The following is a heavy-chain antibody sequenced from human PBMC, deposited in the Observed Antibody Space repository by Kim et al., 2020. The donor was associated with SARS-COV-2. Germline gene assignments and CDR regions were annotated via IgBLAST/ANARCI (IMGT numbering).Heavy chain of an antibody. CDR2: ISGSGGST. J-gene: IGHJ6*02. D-gene: IGHD3-10*01. CDR1: GFTFSSYA. V-gene: IGHV3-23*01. Sequence: GGSLRLSCAASGFTFSSYAMSWVRQAPGKGLEWVSAISGSGGSTYYADSVKGRFTISRDNSKNTLYLQMNSLRAEDTAVYYCAKDDYYYGSADYYYGMDVWGQGTTVTVSS. CDR3: AKDDYYYGSADYYYGMDV.